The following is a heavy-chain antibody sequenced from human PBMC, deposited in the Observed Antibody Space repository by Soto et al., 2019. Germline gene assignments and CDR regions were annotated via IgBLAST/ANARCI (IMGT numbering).Heavy chain of an antibody. CDR1: GYTFTSYG. V-gene: IGHV1-18*04. J-gene: IGHJ5*02. CDR2: ISAYNGNT. Sequence: GASVKVSCKASGYTFTSYGISWVRQAPGQGLEWMGWISAYNGNTNYAQKLQGRVTMTTDTSTSTAHMELRSLRSDDTAVYYCARDRPISRQLVLEYNWFDPWGQGTLVTVSS. CDR3: ARDRPISRQLVLEYNWFDP. D-gene: IGHD6-13*01.